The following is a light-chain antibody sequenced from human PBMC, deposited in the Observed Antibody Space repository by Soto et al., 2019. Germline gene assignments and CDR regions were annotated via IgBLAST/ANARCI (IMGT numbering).Light chain of an antibody. CDR2: RNN. CDR1: SSNIGSNF. Sequence: QSVLTQPPSASGTPGQRVTISCSGSSSNIGSNFIYWYQQLPGTAPKLLIYRNNERPSGVPDRFSGSKSGTSASLAISGLRSEDEADYHCAAWDDSLSGVVFGEGTKVTVL. V-gene: IGLV1-47*01. J-gene: IGLJ2*01. CDR3: AAWDDSLSGVV.